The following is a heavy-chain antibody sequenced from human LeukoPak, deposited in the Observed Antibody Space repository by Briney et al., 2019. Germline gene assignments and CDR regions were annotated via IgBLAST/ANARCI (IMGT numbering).Heavy chain of an antibody. V-gene: IGHV3-11*01. J-gene: IGHJ4*01. CDR2: ISSSGSAT. D-gene: IGHD5-18*01. Sequence: PGGSLRLSCAGSGFRFSDYFMSWVRQAPGKGLEWVSYISSSGSATTYADSVRGRFTVSRDNAMNSLYLQMNSLRAEDTAVYYSARDLAYGYEEFDNWGHGTLVTVSS. CDR1: GFRFSDYF. CDR3: ARDLAYGYEEFDN.